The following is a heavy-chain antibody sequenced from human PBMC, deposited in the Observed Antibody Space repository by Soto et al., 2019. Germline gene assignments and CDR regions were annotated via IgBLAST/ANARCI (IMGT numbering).Heavy chain of an antibody. V-gene: IGHV1-3*01. CDR1: GYSFSSFA. D-gene: IGHD3-10*01. J-gene: IGHJ6*02. Sequence: QVQLVQSGAEVKKPGASVKVSCKASGYSFSSFAMHWVRQAPGQSLEWMGWINPGNGNTKYSQNFQGRVTISRDTSASTAYMELSSLRSEDTAVYYCARAVARGVKTIYYYYGLDVWGQGTTVTVSS. CDR2: INPGNGNT. CDR3: ARAVARGVKTIYYYYGLDV.